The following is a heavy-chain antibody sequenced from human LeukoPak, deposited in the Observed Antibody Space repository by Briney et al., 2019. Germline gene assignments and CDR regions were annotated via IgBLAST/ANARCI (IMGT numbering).Heavy chain of an antibody. J-gene: IGHJ4*02. V-gene: IGHV1-46*01. Sequence: ASVRVSCKASGYTFIDSYIHWVRQAPGQGLDWMGIINPSGGSTIYAQKFLGRVTMTRDTSTNTVYMDLSSLRSDDTAVYYCARGGMGIQLWSFDDWGQGTLVTVSS. CDR1: GYTFIDSY. D-gene: IGHD5-18*01. CDR2: INPSGGST. CDR3: ARGGMGIQLWSFDD.